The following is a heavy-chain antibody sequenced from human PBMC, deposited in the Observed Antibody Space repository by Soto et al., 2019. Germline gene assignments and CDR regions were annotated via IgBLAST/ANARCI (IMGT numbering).Heavy chain of an antibody. D-gene: IGHD3-10*01. J-gene: IGHJ4*02. CDR2: IRSKAYGGTT. V-gene: IGHV3-49*03. Sequence: GGSLRLSCTASGFTFGDYAMSWFRQAPGKGLEWVGFIRSKAYGGTTEYAASVKGRFTISRDDSKSIAYLQMNSLKTEDTAVYYCTRSPDDVLLWFGELLSAFDYWGQGTLVTVSS. CDR1: GFTFGDYA. CDR3: TRSPDDVLLWFGELLSAFDY.